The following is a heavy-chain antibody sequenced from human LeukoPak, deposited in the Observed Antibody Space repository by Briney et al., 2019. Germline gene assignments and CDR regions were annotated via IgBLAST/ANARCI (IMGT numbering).Heavy chain of an antibody. CDR3: ARDYSSSPTPDY. Sequence: ASVKVSCKASGYTFTSYYMHWVRQAPGQGLEWMGIINPSGGSTSYAQKFQGRVTMTTDTSTSTAYMELRSLRSDDTAVYYCARDYSSSPTPDYWGQGTLVTVSS. V-gene: IGHV1-46*01. CDR2: INPSGGST. J-gene: IGHJ4*02. D-gene: IGHD6-6*01. CDR1: GYTFTSYY.